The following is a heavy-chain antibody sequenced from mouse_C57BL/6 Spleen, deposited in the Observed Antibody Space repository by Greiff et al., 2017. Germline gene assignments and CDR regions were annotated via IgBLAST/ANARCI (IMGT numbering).Heavy chain of an antibody. J-gene: IGHJ2*01. CDR1: GYSITSGYY. CDR2: ISYDGSN. CDR3: ARGDGNYFDD. Sequence: EVKLQESGPGLVKPSQSLSLTCSVTGYSITSGYYWNWIRQFPGNKLEWMGYISYDGSNNYNPSLKNRISITRDTSKNQFFLKLNTVTTEDTATYYCARGDGNYFDDWGQGTTLTVSS. V-gene: IGHV3-6*01. D-gene: IGHD2-1*01.